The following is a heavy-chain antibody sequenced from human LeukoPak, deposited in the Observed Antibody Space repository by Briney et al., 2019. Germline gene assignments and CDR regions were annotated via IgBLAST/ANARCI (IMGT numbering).Heavy chain of an antibody. Sequence: ASVTVSCTAFGYRFIGYYIYWVRQAPGQGLEWMGWINPNSGGTNFAQKFQGRVTMTRDTSISTAFMELSRLTSDDTAVYYCARGSDLTGTNRKGLLWGQGTLVTVSS. D-gene: IGHD1-7*01. CDR2: INPNSGGT. J-gene: IGHJ4*02. CDR1: GYRFIGYY. CDR3: ARGSDLTGTNRKGLL. V-gene: IGHV1-2*02.